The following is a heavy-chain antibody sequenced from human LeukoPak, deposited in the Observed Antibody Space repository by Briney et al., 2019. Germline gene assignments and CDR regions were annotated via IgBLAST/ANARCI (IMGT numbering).Heavy chain of an antibody. CDR1: GFTFSSYA. D-gene: IGHD2-2*02. CDR2: IKGSGDST. J-gene: IGHJ6*02. V-gene: IGHV3-23*01. Sequence: GGSLRLSCAASGFTFSSYAMNWVRQAPGKGPEWVSLIKGSGDSTYYADSVRGRFTISRDNSKNTLYLQMNSLRGEDTAVYYCAKGEVVPAAIYSMDVWGQGTTVTVS. CDR3: AKGEVVPAAIYSMDV.